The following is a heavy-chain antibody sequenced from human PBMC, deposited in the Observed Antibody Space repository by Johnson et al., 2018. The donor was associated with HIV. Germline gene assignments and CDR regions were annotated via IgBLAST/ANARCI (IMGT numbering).Heavy chain of an antibody. V-gene: IGHV3-30*02. CDR3: AKDLAQWLVTHAFDI. CDR1: GFTVSSYY. J-gene: IGHJ3*02. CDR2: IHYDGSNK. Sequence: QVQVLESGGGLVQPGGSLRLSCAASGFTVSSYYMSWVRQAPGKGLEWVAFIHYDGSNKYYADSVKGRFTISRDNSKNTLYLQMNSLRAEDTAVYYCAKDLAQWLVTHAFDIWGQGTMVTVSS. D-gene: IGHD6-19*01.